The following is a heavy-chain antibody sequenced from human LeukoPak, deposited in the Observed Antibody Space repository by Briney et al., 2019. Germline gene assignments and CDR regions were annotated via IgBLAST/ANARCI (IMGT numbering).Heavy chain of an antibody. J-gene: IGHJ4*02. CDR1: GYTFTSYY. D-gene: IGHD3-16*02. CDR3: ARGDMITFGGVIVISGIDY. Sequence: ASAKVSCKASGYTFTSYYMHWVRQAPGQGLEWTGIINPSGGSTSYAQKFQGRVTMTRDMSTSTVYMELSSLRSEDTAVYYCARGDMITFGGVIVISGIDYWGQGTLVTVSS. V-gene: IGHV1-46*01. CDR2: INPSGGST.